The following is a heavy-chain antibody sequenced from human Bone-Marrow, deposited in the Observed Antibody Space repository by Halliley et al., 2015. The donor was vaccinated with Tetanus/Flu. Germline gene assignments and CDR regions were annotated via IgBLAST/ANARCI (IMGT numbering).Heavy chain of an antibody. CDR2: NK. J-gene: IGHJ6*02. D-gene: IGHD6-19*01. V-gene: IGHV3-30*01. Sequence: NKYYSDSVKGRFTISRDNSKKTLYLQMNSLRIEDTAVYYCARDGARNSGWEESSYYYYGMDVWGQGTTVPVSS. CDR3: ARDGARNSGWEESSYYYYGMDV.